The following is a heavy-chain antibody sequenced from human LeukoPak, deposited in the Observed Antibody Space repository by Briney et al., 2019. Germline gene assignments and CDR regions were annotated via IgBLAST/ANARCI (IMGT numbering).Heavy chain of an antibody. CDR1: GGSISNSY. Sequence: PSETLSLTCTVSGGSISNSYWTWIRQSPGTGLEYIAYVHDSGRTNYNPSLQSRATISIDTTKNQISLKLKSVTAADTAVYFCATYDMAIIYFQSWGQGTLVTVSS. D-gene: IGHD2/OR15-2a*01. CDR2: VHDSGRT. CDR3: ATYDMAIIYFQS. J-gene: IGHJ4*02. V-gene: IGHV4-59*12.